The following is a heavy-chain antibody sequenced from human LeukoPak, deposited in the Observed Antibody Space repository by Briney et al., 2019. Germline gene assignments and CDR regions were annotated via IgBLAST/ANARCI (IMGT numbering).Heavy chain of an antibody. CDR2: ISSSSSYI. V-gene: IGHV3-21*01. CDR3: ERVIRHDILTGYYLIGDYYGMDV. D-gene: IGHD3-9*01. CDR1: GFTFSSYS. Sequence: PGGSLRLSCAASGFTFSSYSMNWVRQAPGKGLEWVSSISSSSSYIYYADSVKGRFTISRDNAKNSLYLQMNSLRDEDTAVYYCERVIRHDILTGYYLIGDYYGMDVWGQGTTVTVSS. J-gene: IGHJ6*02.